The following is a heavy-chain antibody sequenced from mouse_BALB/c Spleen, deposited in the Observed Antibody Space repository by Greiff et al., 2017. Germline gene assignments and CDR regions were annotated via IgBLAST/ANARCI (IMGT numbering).Heavy chain of an antibody. CDR3: ARRDDYDGHYAMDY. J-gene: IGHJ4*01. CDR1: GYSFTDYN. D-gene: IGHD2-4*01. V-gene: IGHV1S135*01. Sequence: EVQVVESGPELVKPGASVKVSCKASGYSFTDYNMYWVKQSHGKSLEWIGYIDPYNGGTSYNQKFKGKATLTVDKSSSTAFMHLNSLTSEDSAVYYCARRDDYDGHYAMDYWGQGTSVTVSS. CDR2: IDPYNGGT.